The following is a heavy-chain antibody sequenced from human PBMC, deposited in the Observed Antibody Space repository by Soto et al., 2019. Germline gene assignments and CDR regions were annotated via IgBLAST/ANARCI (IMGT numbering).Heavy chain of an antibody. CDR2: MNPNTGNI. J-gene: IGHJ5*02. CDR1: EDTFTHYD. Sequence: QVELVQSGAEVKKPGASVRVSCQVSEDTFTHYDLNWVRQATGQGLEWMGWMNPNTGNIDYAHKFQGRVTMTRDTSTRTVYMELSSLRSDDTAVYYCVRRVASGHRSWFDPWGQGTLVTVSS. CDR3: VRRVASGHRSWFDP. V-gene: IGHV1-8*01. D-gene: IGHD2-21*01.